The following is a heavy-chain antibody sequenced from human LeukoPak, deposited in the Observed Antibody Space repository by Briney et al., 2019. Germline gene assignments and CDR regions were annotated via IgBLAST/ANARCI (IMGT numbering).Heavy chain of an antibody. D-gene: IGHD3-10*01. CDR1: GFPFSSFA. Sequence: GGSLRLSCGASGFPFSSFAMSWVRQAPGRGLEWVSVXXXXXDSTYCADSVKGRFTISRDNSKNTLYLQMNSLRAEDTAVYYCAKARGTYYYDSGSSTFDYWGQGTLVTVSS. CDR2: XXXXXDST. J-gene: IGHJ4*02. CDR3: AKARGTYYYDSGSSTFDY. V-gene: IGHV3-23*01.